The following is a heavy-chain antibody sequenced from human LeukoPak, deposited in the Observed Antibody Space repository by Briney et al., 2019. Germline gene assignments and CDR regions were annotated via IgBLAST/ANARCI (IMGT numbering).Heavy chain of an antibody. Sequence: GRSLRLSCAASGFTFDDYAMHWVRHAPGKGLEWVSGISWNSGSIGYADSVKGRFTISRDNAKNSLYLQMNSLRAEDTALYYCAKENNYFDYWGQGTLVTVSS. CDR2: ISWNSGSI. V-gene: IGHV3-9*01. J-gene: IGHJ4*02. CDR3: AKENNYFDY. CDR1: GFTFDDYA.